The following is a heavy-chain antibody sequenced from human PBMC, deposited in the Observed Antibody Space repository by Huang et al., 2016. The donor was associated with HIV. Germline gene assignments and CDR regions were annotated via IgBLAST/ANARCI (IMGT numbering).Heavy chain of an antibody. D-gene: IGHD6-19*01. J-gene: IGHJ1*01. CDR1: GFIFSNYG. CDR2: ISYDGSNK. CDR3: ALKGDSSGWEYFRH. Sequence: QVQLVESGGGVVQPGRSLRLSCAASGFIFSNYGMHWVSQAPVKGLEWVARISYDGSNKNYTDSVKGRFSISRDNSKNTLYLQMNSLRAEDTAVYYCALKGDSSGWEYFRHWGQGTLVTVSS. V-gene: IGHV3-30*03.